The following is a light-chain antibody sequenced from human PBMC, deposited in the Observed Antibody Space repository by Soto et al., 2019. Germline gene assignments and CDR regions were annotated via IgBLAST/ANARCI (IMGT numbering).Light chain of an antibody. CDR3: QTWGTGSHVV. CDR1: SGHSSYA. J-gene: IGLJ2*01. Sequence: QLVLTQSPSASASLGASVKLTCTLSSGHSSYAIAWHQQQPEKGPRYLMKLDSDGSHTKGDAIPDRFSGSSSGAERYLTISSLQSEDEDDYYCQTWGTGSHVVFGGGTKVTVL. CDR2: LDSDGSH. V-gene: IGLV4-69*01.